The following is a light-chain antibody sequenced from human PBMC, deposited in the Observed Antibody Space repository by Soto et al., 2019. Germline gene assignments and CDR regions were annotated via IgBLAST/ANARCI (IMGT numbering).Light chain of an antibody. CDR1: QTINSW. CDR3: QQIYTIPLT. V-gene: IGKV1-5*01. Sequence: DIQMTQSPSTLSASVGDRVTITCRASQTINSWLAWYQQKPGKAPKVLIFDASSLKTGVPTRFSGSGSGTEFTLTISSLQPEDFASYYCQQIYTIPLTFGGGTKVDI. CDR2: DAS. J-gene: IGKJ4*01.